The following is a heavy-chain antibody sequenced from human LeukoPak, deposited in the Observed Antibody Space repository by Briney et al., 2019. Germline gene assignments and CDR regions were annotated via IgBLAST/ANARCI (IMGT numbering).Heavy chain of an antibody. Sequence: ASVKVSCKASGYTFTSYDINWVRQATGQGLEWMGWMNPNSGNTGYAQKFQGSVTMTRNTSLSTAYMELSSLRSEDTAVYYCARYPSLWFGEYNWFDPWGQGTLVTVSS. V-gene: IGHV1-8*01. J-gene: IGHJ5*02. CDR3: ARYPSLWFGEYNWFDP. CDR2: MNPNSGNT. D-gene: IGHD3-10*01. CDR1: GYTFTSYD.